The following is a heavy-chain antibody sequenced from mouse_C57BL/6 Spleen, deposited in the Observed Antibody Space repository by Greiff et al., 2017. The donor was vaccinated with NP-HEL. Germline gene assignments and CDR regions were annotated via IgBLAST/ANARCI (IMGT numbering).Heavy chain of an antibody. D-gene: IGHD5-1*01. V-gene: IGHV1-69*01. CDR3: ARSSTTGDGYFDV. J-gene: IGHJ1*03. Sequence: QVQLQQPGAELVMPGASVKLSCKASGYTFTSYWMHWVKQRHGQGLEWIGEIDPSDGYTNYNQKFKGKSTLTVDKSSSTAYMQLSSLTSEDSAVYDCARSSTTGDGYFDVWGTGTTVTVSS. CDR1: GYTFTSYW. CDR2: IDPSDGYT.